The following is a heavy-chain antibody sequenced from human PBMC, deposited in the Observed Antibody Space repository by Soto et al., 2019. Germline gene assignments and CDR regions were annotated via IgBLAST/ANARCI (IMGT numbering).Heavy chain of an antibody. CDR2: INHSGST. CDR3: ARVNGGWLRLPY. Sequence: QVQLQQWGAGQLNPSGALSLTCAVYGESFSAYSWSWIRQPPGKALEWIGEINHSGSTNYNPSLKSRVIMSIDTSKNQFSLKLTSVTAADTGVYYCARVNGGWLRLPYWGQGTVVTVSS. J-gene: IGHJ4*02. V-gene: IGHV4-34*01. D-gene: IGHD5-12*01. CDR1: GESFSAYS.